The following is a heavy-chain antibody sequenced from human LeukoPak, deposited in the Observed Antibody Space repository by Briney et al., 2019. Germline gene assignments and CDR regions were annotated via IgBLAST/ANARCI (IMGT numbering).Heavy chain of an antibody. J-gene: IGHJ6*03. CDR3: ARQDGSGSPYYYYYMDV. CDR2: IYPGDSDT. D-gene: IGHD3-10*01. CDR1: TGLFTGYW. Sequence: GESLKISCKGSTGLFTGYWIGWVRQMPGKGLEWMGIIYPGDSDTRYSPSFQGQVTISADKSISTAYLQWSSLKASDTAMYYCARQDGSGSPYYYYYMDVWGKGTTVTVSS. V-gene: IGHV5-51*01.